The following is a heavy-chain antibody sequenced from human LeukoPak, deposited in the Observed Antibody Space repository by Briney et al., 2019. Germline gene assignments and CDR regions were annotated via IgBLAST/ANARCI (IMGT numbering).Heavy chain of an antibody. J-gene: IGHJ5*02. CDR2: IYYSGST. D-gene: IGHD2-15*01. CDR1: GGSISSSSYY. Sequence: PSETLSLTCTVSGGSISSSSYYWGWIRQPPGKGLGWIGSIYYSGSTYYNPSLKSRVTISVDTSKNQFSLKLSSVTAADTAVYYCGRHVGHYCSGGSCYSANWFDPWGQGTLVTVSS. CDR3: GRHVGHYCSGGSCYSANWFDP. V-gene: IGHV4-39*01.